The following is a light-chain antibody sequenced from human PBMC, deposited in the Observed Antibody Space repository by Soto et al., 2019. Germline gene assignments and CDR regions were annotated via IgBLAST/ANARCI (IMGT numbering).Light chain of an antibody. J-gene: IGLJ3*02. V-gene: IGLV2-14*01. CDR2: EVR. CDR1: NRDVGSYNL. Sequence: QSALTQPASVSGSPGQSITIACTGTNRDVGSYNLVSWYQQRPGEAPKLIISEVRNRPSGISYRFTGSKSGNTASLTSSGLPAEDEADDYCRSYTTTSTLVFGGGTKLTVL. CDR3: RSYTTTSTLV.